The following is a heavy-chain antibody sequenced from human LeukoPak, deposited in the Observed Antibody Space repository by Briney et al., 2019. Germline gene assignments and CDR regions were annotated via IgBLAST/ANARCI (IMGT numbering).Heavy chain of an antibody. CDR3: ATRSGSHFSALDY. Sequence: GESLKISCKGSGYSFTSYWISWVRQMPGKGLEWMGIIYPGDSDTRYSPSFQGQVTISADKSISTAYLQWSSLKASDTAMYYCATRSGSHFSALDYWGQGTLVTVSS. V-gene: IGHV5-51*01. CDR2: IYPGDSDT. CDR1: GYSFTSYW. J-gene: IGHJ4*02. D-gene: IGHD1-26*01.